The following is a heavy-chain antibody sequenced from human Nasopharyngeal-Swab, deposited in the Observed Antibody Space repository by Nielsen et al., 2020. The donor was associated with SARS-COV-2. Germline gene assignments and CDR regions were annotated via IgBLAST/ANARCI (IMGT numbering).Heavy chain of an antibody. CDR1: GFTFENYA. D-gene: IGHD3-9*01. J-gene: IGHJ4*02. Sequence: SLKISCAASGFTFENYAMHWVRQPPGKGLEWVSGITWNSGNKGYAESVQGRFTISRENAKNSLYLQMNSLRAGDTAVYYCARSRDDILTGYSFDYWGQGTLVTVSS. CDR3: ARSRDDILTGYSFDY. V-gene: IGHV3-9*01. CDR2: ITWNSGNK.